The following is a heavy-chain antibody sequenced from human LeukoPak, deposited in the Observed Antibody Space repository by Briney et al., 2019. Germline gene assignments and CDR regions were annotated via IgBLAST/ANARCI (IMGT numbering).Heavy chain of an antibody. V-gene: IGHV3-33*01. CDR1: GFTFSSYG. CDR2: IWYDGSNK. D-gene: IGHD6-13*01. Sequence: GGSLRLSCAASGFTFSSYGMHWVRQAPGKGLEWVAVIWYDGSNKYYADSVKGRFTISRDNSKNTLYLQMNSLRAEDTAVYYCARDLATSSSWYGDYYYYYYMDVWGKGTTVTVSS. J-gene: IGHJ6*03. CDR3: ARDLATSSSWYGDYYYYYYMDV.